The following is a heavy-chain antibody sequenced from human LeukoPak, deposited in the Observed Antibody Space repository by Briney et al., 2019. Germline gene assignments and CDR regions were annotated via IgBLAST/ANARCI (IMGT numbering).Heavy chain of an antibody. Sequence: GSLRLSCAASGFSVSINYMSWVRQAPGKGLEWVSVTYTDGSTYYADSVKGRFTISRDNSKNTVYLQMNILRAEDTAVYYCASDPVSGWYYFDYWGQGAVVTVSS. CDR3: ASDPVSGWYYFDY. D-gene: IGHD6-19*01. CDR1: GFSVSINY. V-gene: IGHV3-53*01. J-gene: IGHJ4*02. CDR2: TYTDGST.